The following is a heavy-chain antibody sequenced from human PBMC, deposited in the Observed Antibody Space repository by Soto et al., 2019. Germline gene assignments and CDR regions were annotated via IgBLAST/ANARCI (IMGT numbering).Heavy chain of an antibody. J-gene: IGHJ4*02. D-gene: IGHD5-18*01. V-gene: IGHV1-2*02. CDR3: ARGPQLWLPPSDY. Sequence: QMQLVQSGAEMRKPGASVKVSCKTSGFTFTGYYIHWVRQAPGQGLEWMGWINPDTGDTKYAQRFQGRVALTSDTSINTPYMDLSRLRPDDTAVFYCARGPQLWLPPSDYWGQGTLVTVSS. CDR2: INPDTGDT. CDR1: GFTFTGYY.